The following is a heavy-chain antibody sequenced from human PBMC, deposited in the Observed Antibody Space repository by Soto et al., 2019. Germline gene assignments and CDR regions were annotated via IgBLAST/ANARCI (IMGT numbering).Heavy chain of an antibody. CDR1: GFTFSSYA. D-gene: IGHD3-10*01. CDR2: ISGSGGST. Sequence: EVQLLESGGGLVQPGGSLRLSCAASGFTFSSYAMSWVRQAPGKGLEWVSAISGSGGSTYYADSVKGRFTISRDNSKNALYLQMNSLRAEDTAVYYCAKDLGFGELCFDYWGQGTLVTVSS. CDR3: AKDLGFGELCFDY. J-gene: IGHJ4*02. V-gene: IGHV3-23*01.